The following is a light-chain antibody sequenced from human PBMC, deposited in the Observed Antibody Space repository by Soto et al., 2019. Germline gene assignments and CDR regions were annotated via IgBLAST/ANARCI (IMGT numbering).Light chain of an antibody. J-gene: IGKJ5*01. V-gene: IGKV3-15*01. CDR1: PSISST. CDR2: DTS. CDR3: QQYNKWPIT. Sequence: EIVMTQSPATVSVSPGEGVTLSCRASPSISSTLAWYQQKPGQAPRLLVYDTSTRAAGVPARFSASGSGTEFILTISSLQSEDFGVYYCQQYNKWPITFGQGTRLENK.